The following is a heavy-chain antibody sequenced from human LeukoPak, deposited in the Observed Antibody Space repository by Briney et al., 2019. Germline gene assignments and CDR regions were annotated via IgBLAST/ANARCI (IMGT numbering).Heavy chain of an antibody. Sequence: PSETLSLTCTVSGGSISSSSYYWSWIRQPPGKGLKWIGEINHSGSTNYNPSLKSRVTISVGTSKNQFSLKLSSVTAADTAVYYCARGSAVAGRKTPRSKFDYWGQGTLVTVSS. CDR2: INHSGST. V-gene: IGHV4-39*07. J-gene: IGHJ4*02. CDR3: ARGSAVAGRKTPRSKFDY. CDR1: GGSISSSSYY. D-gene: IGHD6-19*01.